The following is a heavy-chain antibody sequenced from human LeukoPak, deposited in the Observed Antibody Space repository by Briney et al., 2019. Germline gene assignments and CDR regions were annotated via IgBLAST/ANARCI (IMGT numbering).Heavy chain of an antibody. J-gene: IGHJ3*02. V-gene: IGHV3-33*01. CDR1: GFTFSSYG. CDR2: IWYDGSDQ. CDR3: ARDPSSDAFDI. Sequence: GGSLRLSCIASGFTFSSYGMHWVRQAPGKGLEWVAVIWYDGSDQYYADSVKGRFTISRDNAKNSLYLQMNSLRAEDTAVYYCARDPSSDAFDIWGQGTMVTVSS.